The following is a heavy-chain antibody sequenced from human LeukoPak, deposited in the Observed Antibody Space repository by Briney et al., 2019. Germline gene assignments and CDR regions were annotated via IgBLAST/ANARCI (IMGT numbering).Heavy chain of an antibody. Sequence: SETLSLTCTVSGGSISTYYWSWIRQPPGKGLEWIGFISDSGSTHYNPSLKSRLTISADASKNQFSLQLNSVTPEDTAVYYCAKGKYYYDSSGYYYVFLYFDYWGQGTLVTVSS. CDR3: AKGKYYYDSSGYYYVFLYFDY. CDR1: GGSISTYY. J-gene: IGHJ4*02. V-gene: IGHV4-59*12. D-gene: IGHD3-22*01. CDR2: ISDSGST.